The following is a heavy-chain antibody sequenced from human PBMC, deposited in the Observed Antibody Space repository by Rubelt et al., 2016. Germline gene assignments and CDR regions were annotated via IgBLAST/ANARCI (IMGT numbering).Heavy chain of an antibody. J-gene: IGHJ3*02. Sequence: EVQLVESGGGLVQPGGSLRLSCAASGFTFSSFWMSWVRQAPGMGLEWVANIKHDGSEKYYVDYVKGRFTISRDNAKNSLYLQMNSLRAEDTAVYYCARGKCSSTSCYRIDAFDIWGQGTMVTVSS. CDR2: IKHDGSEK. D-gene: IGHD2-2*02. CDR1: GFTFSSFW. V-gene: IGHV3-7*01. CDR3: ARGKCSSTSCYRIDAFDI.